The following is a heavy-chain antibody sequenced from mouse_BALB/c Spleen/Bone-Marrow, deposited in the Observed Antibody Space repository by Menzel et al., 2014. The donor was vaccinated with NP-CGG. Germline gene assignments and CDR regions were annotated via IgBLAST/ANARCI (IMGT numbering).Heavy chain of an antibody. CDR2: IWAGGST. J-gene: IGHJ3*01. D-gene: IGHD2-4*01. Sequence: VQLQQSGPGLVAPSQSLSITCTVSGFSLTSYGVHWVRQPPGKGLEWLGVIWAGGSTNYNSALMSRLSISKDNSKSQVSLKMNSLQTDDTAMYYCARDLYYDYDEGFAYWGQGTLVTVST. CDR3: ARDLYYDYDEGFAY. V-gene: IGHV2-9*02. CDR1: GFSLTSYG.